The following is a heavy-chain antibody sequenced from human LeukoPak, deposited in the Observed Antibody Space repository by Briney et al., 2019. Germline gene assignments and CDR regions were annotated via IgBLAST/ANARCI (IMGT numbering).Heavy chain of an antibody. Sequence: VASVKVSCKASGYTFTGYYMHWVRQAPGQGLEWMGWINPNSGGTNFAQKFQGRVTMTRDTSISTAYMELSRLRSDDTAVYYCARTPGLTHYYCDSSGYYPIFYFDYWGQGTLVTVSS. CDR1: GYTFTGYY. CDR3: ARTPGLTHYYCDSSGYYPIFYFDY. D-gene: IGHD3-22*01. V-gene: IGHV1-2*02. J-gene: IGHJ4*02. CDR2: INPNSGGT.